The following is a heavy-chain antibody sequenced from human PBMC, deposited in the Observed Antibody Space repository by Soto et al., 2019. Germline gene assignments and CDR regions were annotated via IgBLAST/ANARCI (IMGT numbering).Heavy chain of an antibody. Sequence: SETLSLTCTVSGGSISSYYWSWIRQPPGKGLEWIGYIYYSGSTTYNPSLKSRVTISVDTSRNQLSLKLSSVTAADTAVYYRAREMGEYCFDYWGQGTLVTVSS. D-gene: IGHD2-15*01. CDR2: IYYSGST. V-gene: IGHV4-59*01. J-gene: IGHJ4*02. CDR3: AREMGEYCFDY. CDR1: GGSISSYY.